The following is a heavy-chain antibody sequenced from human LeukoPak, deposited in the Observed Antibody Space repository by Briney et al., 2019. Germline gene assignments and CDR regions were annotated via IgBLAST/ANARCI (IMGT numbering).Heavy chain of an antibody. CDR2: ISSSSSHI. Sequence: PGRSLRLSCAPSAFTLSSYSMNCVRHAPGKGLEWVSSISSSSSHIYHTHLVKGRFTITRDNDKNSLYLQMNSLRAEDTAVYYCARDSTHWGQGTLVTVSS. CDR1: AFTLSSYS. D-gene: IGHD3-3*02. CDR3: ARDSTH. V-gene: IGHV3-21*01. J-gene: IGHJ4*02.